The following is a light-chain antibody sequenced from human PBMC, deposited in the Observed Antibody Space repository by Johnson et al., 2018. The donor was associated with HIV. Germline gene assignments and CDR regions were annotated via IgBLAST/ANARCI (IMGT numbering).Light chain of an antibody. CDR3: ATWDSSLSVYV. CDR2: ENN. J-gene: IGLJ1*01. Sequence: QSVLTQPPSVSAAPGQKVTISCSGISSNIGNNYVSWYQQLPGTAPQLLIYENNKRPSGIPDRFSGSKSGTSATLVITGLQPGDEADYHCATWDSSLSVYVFGTGTKVTVL. V-gene: IGLV1-51*02. CDR1: SSNIGNNY.